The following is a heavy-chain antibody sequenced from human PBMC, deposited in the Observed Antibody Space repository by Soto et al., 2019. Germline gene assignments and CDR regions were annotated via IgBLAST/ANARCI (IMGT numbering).Heavy chain of an antibody. D-gene: IGHD3-16*01. Sequence: HPGGSLRLSCAASGFTFDDYTMHWVRQAPGKGLEWVSFIRWDGRSTHYTTSVKGRFTISRDDSKNSLYLQMNSLRTEDTALYYCAKAGVAGTGGSYFDYWGQGTLVTVSS. CDR1: GFTFDDYT. CDR2: IRWDGRST. J-gene: IGHJ4*02. CDR3: AKAGVAGTGGSYFDY. V-gene: IGHV3-43*01.